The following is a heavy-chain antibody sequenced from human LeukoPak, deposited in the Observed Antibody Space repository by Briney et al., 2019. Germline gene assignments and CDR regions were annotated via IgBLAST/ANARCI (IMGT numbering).Heavy chain of an antibody. J-gene: IGHJ4*02. CDR2: IYPGDSDT. CDR1: GYSFTCYW. CDR3: ARLPRSGRATYYFDY. D-gene: IGHD3-10*01. V-gene: IGHV5-51*01. Sequence: GESLKISCKGSGYSFTCYWIGWVRQMPGKGLEWMGIIYPGDSDTRYSPSFQGQVTISADKSISTAYLQWSSLKASDTAMYYCARLPRSGRATYYFDYWGQGTLVTVSS.